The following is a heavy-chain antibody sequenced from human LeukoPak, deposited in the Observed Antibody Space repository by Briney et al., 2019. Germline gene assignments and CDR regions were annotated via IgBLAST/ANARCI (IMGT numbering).Heavy chain of an antibody. D-gene: IGHD3-3*01. Sequence: PGGSLRLSCATSGFTFSSHSMSWVRQAPVKGLEWVANIKQDGSEKHYVDFVKGRFSISRDNTKNSLYLQMNSLRAEDTAVYYCARAMGTSYGFWSGSYTVSYYYYMDVWGKGTTVTVSS. J-gene: IGHJ6*03. CDR2: IKQDGSEK. V-gene: IGHV3-7*01. CDR1: GFTFSSHS. CDR3: ARAMGTSYGFWSGSYTVSYYYYMDV.